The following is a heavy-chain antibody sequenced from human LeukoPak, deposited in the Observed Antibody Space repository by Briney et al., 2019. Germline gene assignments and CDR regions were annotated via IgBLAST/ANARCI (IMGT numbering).Heavy chain of an antibody. J-gene: IGHJ4*02. D-gene: IGHD6-19*01. CDR3: AKTRYSSGWFFDY. CDR2: MNADGSTA. CDR1: GFTFSRSW. Sequence: PGGSLRLSCAASGFTFSRSWMHWVRQAPGEGLVWVSRMNADGSTANYADSVKGRFTISRDNTKNTLYLQMDSLRAEDTAVYYCAKTRYSSGWFFDYWGQGTLVTVSS. V-gene: IGHV3-74*01.